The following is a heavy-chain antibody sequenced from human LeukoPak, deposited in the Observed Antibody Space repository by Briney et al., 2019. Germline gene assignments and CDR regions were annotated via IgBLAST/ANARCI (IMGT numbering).Heavy chain of an antibody. V-gene: IGHV4-59*08. CDR2: IYYSGST. CDR3: ARSDTKYYYYSCMDV. CDR1: GGSISSYY. Sequence: SETLSLTCTVSGGSISSYYWSWIRQPPGKGLEWIGYIYYSGSTNYNPSLKSRVTISVDKSKNQFSLKLSSVTAADTAVYYCARSDTKYYYYSCMDVWGKGTTVTVSS. J-gene: IGHJ6*03.